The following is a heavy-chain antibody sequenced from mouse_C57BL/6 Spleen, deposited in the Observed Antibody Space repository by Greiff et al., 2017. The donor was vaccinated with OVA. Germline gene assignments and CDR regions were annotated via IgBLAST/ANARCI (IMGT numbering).Heavy chain of an antibody. CDR3: ARLITTVESDWYFDV. J-gene: IGHJ1*03. CDR1: GFTFSDYG. Sequence: EVKLMESGGGLVKPGGSLKLSCAASGFTFSDYGMHWVRQAPEKGLEWVAYISSGSSTIYYAATVKGRFTISRDTAKNTLFLQMTSLRSEDTAMYYGARLITTVESDWYFDVWGTGTTVTVSS. CDR2: ISSGSSTI. D-gene: IGHD1-1*01. V-gene: IGHV5-17*01.